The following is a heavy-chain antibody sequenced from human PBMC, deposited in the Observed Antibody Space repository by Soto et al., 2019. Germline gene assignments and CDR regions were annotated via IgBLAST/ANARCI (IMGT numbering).Heavy chain of an antibody. V-gene: IGHV3-21*01. CDR2: MSSGSSYYR. D-gene: IGHD5-18*01. CDR1: GFTFTNYG. Sequence: KPGGSLRLSCAASGFTFTNYGMTWVRQSPGKGLEWVSYMSSGSSYYRYYADSVKGRFTISRDNAKNSLYLQMDSLRVEDTAVYYCARVMDAAMVGFLDVWGRGTTVTVSS. CDR3: ARVMDAAMVGFLDV. J-gene: IGHJ6*02.